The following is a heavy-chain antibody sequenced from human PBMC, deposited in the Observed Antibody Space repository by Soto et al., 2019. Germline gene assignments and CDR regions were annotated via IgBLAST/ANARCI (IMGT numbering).Heavy chain of an antibody. CDR3: ARVHSSSWYARYFDY. J-gene: IGHJ4*02. D-gene: IGHD6-13*01. CDR1: GGPISRYY. CDR2: IYYSGST. V-gene: IGHV4-59*01. Sequence: SETLSPTCTVSGGPISRYYWSWSRQPPGKGLEWIGYIYYSGSTNYNPSLKSRVTISVDTSKNQFSLKLSSVTAADTAVYYCARVHSSSWYARYFDYWGQGTLVTVS.